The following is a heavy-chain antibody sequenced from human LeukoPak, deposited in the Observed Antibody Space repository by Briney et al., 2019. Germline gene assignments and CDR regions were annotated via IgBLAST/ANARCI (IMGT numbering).Heavy chain of an antibody. CDR3: ARETRNPYYYDSSGYNFDY. Sequence: SETLSLTCTVSGGSISSYYWSWIRQPAGKGLEWIGRIYTSGSTNYNPSLKSRVAMSVDTSKNQFSLKLSSVTAADTAVYYCARETRNPYYYDSSGYNFDYWGQGTLVTVSS. D-gene: IGHD3-22*01. J-gene: IGHJ4*02. CDR2: IYTSGST. V-gene: IGHV4-4*07. CDR1: GGSISSYY.